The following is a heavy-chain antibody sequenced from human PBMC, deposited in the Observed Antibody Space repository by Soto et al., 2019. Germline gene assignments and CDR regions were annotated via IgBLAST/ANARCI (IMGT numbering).Heavy chain of an antibody. Sequence: GGSLRLSCAASGFTFINYSMHWGRQAPGKGLEWVAVISKDGDKKYYADSVKGRFTISRDNSKNMLYLQMNSLRPEDTAVYYCAREWRVANPGYWGQGTQVTVSS. V-gene: IGHV3-30-3*01. J-gene: IGHJ4*02. CDR2: ISKDGDKK. D-gene: IGHD2-8*01. CDR1: GFTFINYS. CDR3: AREWRVANPGY.